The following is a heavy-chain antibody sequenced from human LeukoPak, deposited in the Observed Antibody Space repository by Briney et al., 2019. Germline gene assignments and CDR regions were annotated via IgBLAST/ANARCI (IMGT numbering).Heavy chain of an antibody. D-gene: IGHD1-20*01. CDR3: ARDARNNWRKYWFDP. J-gene: IGHJ5*02. Sequence: AGGSLRLSCAASGFTFSSYWMPWVRQAPGKGLVWVSRINSDGSSTSYADSVKGRFTISRDNAKNTLYLQMNSLRAEDTAVYYCARDARNNWRKYWFDPWGQGTLVTVSS. CDR2: INSDGSST. CDR1: GFTFSSYW. V-gene: IGHV3-74*01.